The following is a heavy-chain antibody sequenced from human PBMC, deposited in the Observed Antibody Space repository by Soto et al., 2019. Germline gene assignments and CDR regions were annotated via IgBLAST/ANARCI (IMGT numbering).Heavy chain of an antibody. J-gene: IGHJ6*02. D-gene: IGHD2-8*01. CDR3: ARGHSTDCSNGVCSFFYNHEMDV. CDR1: GYSFTDYP. V-gene: IGHV1-2*04. Sequence: VASVKVSCKASGYSFTDYPIHWVRQAPGQGLEWLGRINPKSGGTSTAQKFQGWVTMTRDRSISTVYMELTRLRSDDTAVYFCARGHSTDCSNGVCSFFYNHEMDVWGQGTTVTVSS. CDR2: INPKSGGT.